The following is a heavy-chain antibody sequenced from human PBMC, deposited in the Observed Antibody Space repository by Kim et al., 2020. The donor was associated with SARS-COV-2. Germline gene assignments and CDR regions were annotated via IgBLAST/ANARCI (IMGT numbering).Heavy chain of an antibody. J-gene: IGHJ3*02. CDR2: T. D-gene: IGHD3-16*01. Sequence: TSYADPVQGRFTTSRDNAKSSLYLQMNSLRAEDTAVYYCARNFGAEDAFDIWGQGTMVTVSS. CDR3: ARNFGAEDAFDI. V-gene: IGHV3-48*03.